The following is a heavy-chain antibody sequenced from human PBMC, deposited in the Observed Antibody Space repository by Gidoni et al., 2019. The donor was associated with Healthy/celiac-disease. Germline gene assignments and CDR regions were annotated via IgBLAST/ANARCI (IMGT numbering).Heavy chain of an antibody. V-gene: IGHV4-59*01. CDR3: ARGGGDYEFDY. CDR2: IYYSGST. D-gene: IGHD4-17*01. CDR1: GGSISSYY. J-gene: IGHJ4*02. Sequence: QVQLQESGPGLVKPSETLSLPCTVSGGSISSYYWSWIRQPPGKGLAWIGYIYYSGSTNYNPSLKSRVTISVDTSKNQFSLKLSSVTAADTAVYYCARGGGDYEFDYWGQGTLVTVSS.